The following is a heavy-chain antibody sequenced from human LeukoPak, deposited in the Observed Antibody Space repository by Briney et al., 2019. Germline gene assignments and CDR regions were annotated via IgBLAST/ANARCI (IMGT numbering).Heavy chain of an antibody. Sequence: GGSLRLSCEASGFTFSIYWMSWVRQAPGKGLEWVANIKQDGRDKYYVDAVGGRLTISRDNAKNSLYLQMNSLRAEDTAGYYCARVRGYYGSGSYYPRDYGRQGTGDSVSS. D-gene: IGHD3-10*01. CDR2: IKQDGRDK. V-gene: IGHV3-7*05. CDR1: GFTFSIYW. J-gene: IGHJ4*02. CDR3: ARVRGYYGSGSYYPRDY.